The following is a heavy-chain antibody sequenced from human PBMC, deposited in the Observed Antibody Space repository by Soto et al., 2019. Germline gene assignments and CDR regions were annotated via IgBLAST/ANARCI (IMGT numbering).Heavy chain of an antibody. J-gene: IGHJ6*02. Sequence: SETLSLTSTVSGGSISGYYWSWIRQPPGKGLEWIGYMYKTGSTVYNPSFKSRVTISVDTSKNQFSLKLNSVTAADTAVYYCARDLWGYCGTDCYPLDVWGQGTTVTVSS. CDR1: GGSISGYY. D-gene: IGHD2-21*02. CDR3: ARDLWGYCGTDCYPLDV. V-gene: IGHV4-59*01. CDR2: MYKTGST.